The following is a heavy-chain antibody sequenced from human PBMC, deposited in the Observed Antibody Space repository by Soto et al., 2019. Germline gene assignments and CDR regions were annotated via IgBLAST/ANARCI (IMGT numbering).Heavy chain of an antibody. V-gene: IGHV1-69*01. CDR2: IIPIFGTA. CDR1: GGTFSSYA. J-gene: IGHJ6*02. CDR3: ARDLKEAIFGVVSIYGMDV. D-gene: IGHD3-3*01. Sequence: QVQLVQSGAEVKKPGSSVKVSCKASGGTFSSYAISWVRQAPGQGHEWMGGIIPIFGTANYAQKFQGRVTITADESTSTAYMELSSLRSEDTAVYYCARDLKEAIFGVVSIYGMDVWGQGTTVTVSS.